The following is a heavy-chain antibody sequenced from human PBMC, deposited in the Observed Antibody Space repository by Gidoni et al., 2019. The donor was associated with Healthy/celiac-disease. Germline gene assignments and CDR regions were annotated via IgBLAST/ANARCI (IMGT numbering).Heavy chain of an antibody. CDR3: ARTTYYYDSSGYYPFFDY. CDR1: GGTFSSYA. V-gene: IGHV1-69*01. D-gene: IGHD3-22*01. J-gene: IGHJ4*02. Sequence: VKVSCKASGGTFSSYAISWVRQAPGQGLEWMGGIIPIFGTANYAQKFQGRVTITADESTSTAYMELSSLRSEDTAVYYCARTTYYYDSSGYYPFFDYWGKGTLVTVSS. CDR2: IIPIFGTA.